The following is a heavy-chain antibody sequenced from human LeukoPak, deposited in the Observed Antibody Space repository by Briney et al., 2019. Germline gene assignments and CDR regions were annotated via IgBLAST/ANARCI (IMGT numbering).Heavy chain of an antibody. CDR1: GYTLTSFA. J-gene: IGHJ4*02. Sequence: GASVKVSCKGSGYTLTSFAMHLVRQAPGQKREWMGWINAGNGNTKYSQKFQGRVTITRDTSASTAYMELSSLRSEDTAVYYCARGAHPTVATTLFDYWGQGTLVTVSS. V-gene: IGHV1-3*01. D-gene: IGHD4-23*01. CDR2: INAGNGNT. CDR3: ARGAHPTVATTLFDY.